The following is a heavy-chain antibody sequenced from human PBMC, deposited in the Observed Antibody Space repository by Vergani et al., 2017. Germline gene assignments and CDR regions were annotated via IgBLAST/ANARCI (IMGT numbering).Heavy chain of an antibody. D-gene: IGHD3-3*01. Sequence: QVQLPESGPGLVKPSETLSLTCTVSGGSLSSYYWSWIRQPPGKGLEWIGYIYYSGSTNYNPSLKSRVTISVDTSKNQFSLKLSSVTAADTAVYYCARVYAGYDFWSGYYNYWYFDLWGRGTLVTVSS. CDR1: GGSLSSYY. V-gene: IGHV4-59*01. CDR3: ARVYAGYDFWSGYYNYWYFDL. CDR2: IYYSGST. J-gene: IGHJ2*01.